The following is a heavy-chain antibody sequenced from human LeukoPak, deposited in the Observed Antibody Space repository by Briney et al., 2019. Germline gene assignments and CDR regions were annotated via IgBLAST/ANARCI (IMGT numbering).Heavy chain of an antibody. CDR2: ISVHNGNT. V-gene: IGHV1-18*01. CDR1: GYTFTSFG. CDR3: ARRIAAAGSFDM. Sequence: ASVKVSCKASGYTFTSFGISWVRQAPGQGLEWMGWISVHNGNTNYSQKLQGRVTMTTDTSTSTAYMELRSLRSDDTAVYYCARRIAAAGSFDMRGQGTMVTVSS. D-gene: IGHD6-13*01. J-gene: IGHJ3*02.